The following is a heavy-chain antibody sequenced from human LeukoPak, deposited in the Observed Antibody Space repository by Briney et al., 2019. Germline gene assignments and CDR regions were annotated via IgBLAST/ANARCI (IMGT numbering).Heavy chain of an antibody. CDR2: LYTSGST. V-gene: IGHV4-4*07. CDR1: GGSISSYY. CDR3: AGSYFGYSTD. D-gene: IGHD6-13*01. J-gene: IGHJ4*02. Sequence: PSETLSLTCTVSGGSISSYYWSWIRQPAGKGLEWIGRLYTSGSTNYNPSLRSRVTMSVDTSKNHVSLKLTSVTAADTAVYYCAGSYFGYSTDWGQGTPVTVSS.